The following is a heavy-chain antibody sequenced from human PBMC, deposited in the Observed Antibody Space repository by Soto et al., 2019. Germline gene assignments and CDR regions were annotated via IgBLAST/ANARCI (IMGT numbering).Heavy chain of an antibody. D-gene: IGHD2-15*01. Sequence: EVQLVESGGGLVQPGRSLRLSCAASGFTFDDYAMHWVRQAPGKGLEWVSGISWNSGSIGYADSVKGRFTISRDNAKNSMYLQMNSLRAEDTALYYCAKDMDVGVVTPGFDYWGQGTLVTVSS. V-gene: IGHV3-9*01. CDR2: ISWNSGSI. J-gene: IGHJ4*02. CDR3: AKDMDVGVVTPGFDY. CDR1: GFTFDDYA.